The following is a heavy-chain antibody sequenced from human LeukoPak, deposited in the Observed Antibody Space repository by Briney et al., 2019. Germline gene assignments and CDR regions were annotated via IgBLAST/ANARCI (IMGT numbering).Heavy chain of an antibody. Sequence: SVKVSCKASGGTFSSYAISWVRQATGQGLEWMGGIIPIFGTANYAQKFQGRVTMTTDESTSTAYMELSSLRSEDTAVYYCARVVPLAAGYDRAGYYFDYWGQGTLVTVSS. CDR2: IIPIFGTA. J-gene: IGHJ4*02. CDR1: GGTFSSYA. CDR3: ARVVPLAAGYDRAGYYFDY. V-gene: IGHV1-69*05. D-gene: IGHD3-22*01.